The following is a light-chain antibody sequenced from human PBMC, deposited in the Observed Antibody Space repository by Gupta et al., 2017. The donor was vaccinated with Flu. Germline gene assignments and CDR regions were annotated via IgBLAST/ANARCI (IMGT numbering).Light chain of an antibody. CDR1: QSVLYSSNNKNY. CDR3: QQYDNTPRT. CDR2: WAS. J-gene: IGKJ2*01. V-gene: IGKV4-1*01. Sequence: DIVMTQSPDSLAVSLGERATINCKSSQSVLYSSNNKNYLAWYQQKPGQPPKLLICWASTRESGVPDRFSGRGSGTDFTLTISIRHAEDVAVYYCQQYDNTPRTFGQGTKLEIK.